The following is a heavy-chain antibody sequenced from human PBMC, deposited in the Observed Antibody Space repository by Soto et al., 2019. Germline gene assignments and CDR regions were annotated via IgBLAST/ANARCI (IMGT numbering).Heavy chain of an antibody. V-gene: IGHV1-18*04. Sequence: ASVKVSCKASGYTFTSYGISWVLQAPGQGLEWMGWISAYNGNTNYAQKLQGRVAMTTDTSTSTAYMELRSLRSDDTAVYYCARRTTVTTTPPYYYYYYGMDVWGQGTTVTVSS. D-gene: IGHD4-4*01. CDR1: GYTFTSYG. CDR3: ARRTTVTTTPPYYYYYYGMDV. CDR2: ISAYNGNT. J-gene: IGHJ6*02.